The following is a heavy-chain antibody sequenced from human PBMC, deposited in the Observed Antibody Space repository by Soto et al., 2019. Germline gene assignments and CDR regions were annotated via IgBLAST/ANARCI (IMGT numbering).Heavy chain of an antibody. D-gene: IGHD3-3*01. Sequence: QVHLQQWGAGLLKPSETLSLTCAVYGVSFTGYYWSWIRQPPGKGLEWIGEINHSGSTNYNPSVKSRVTISVDTYKKQFSLKLSSVTVADTAVYYCAASYYNFWSGYYLAYFDYWGQGTLVTVSS. CDR1: GVSFTGYY. J-gene: IGHJ4*02. V-gene: IGHV4-34*01. CDR2: INHSGST. CDR3: AASYYNFWSGYYLAYFDY.